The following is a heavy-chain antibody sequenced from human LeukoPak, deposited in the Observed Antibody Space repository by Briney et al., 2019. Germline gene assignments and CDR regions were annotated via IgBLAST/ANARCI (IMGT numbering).Heavy chain of an antibody. CDR3: ARVDGSRWFDN. CDR2: IYYSGTT. CDR1: GDSISGYY. J-gene: IGHJ4*02. D-gene: IGHD5-24*01. Sequence: SETLSLTCTVSGDSISGYYWGWIRQPPGKGLEYIGYIYYSGTTNYNPSLKSRVTISIDTSKNQFSLKLTSVTAADTAVFYCARVDGSRWFDNWGQGTLVTVSS. V-gene: IGHV4-59*01.